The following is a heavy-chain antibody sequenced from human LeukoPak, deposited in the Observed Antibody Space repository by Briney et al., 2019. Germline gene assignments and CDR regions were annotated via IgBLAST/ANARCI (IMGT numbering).Heavy chain of an antibody. J-gene: IGHJ4*02. CDR3: ARLGGSYFSYYFDY. Sequence: KTSETLSLTCTVSGGSISSYYWSWIRQPAGKGLEWIGRIYTSGSTNYNPSLKSRVTMSVDTSKNQFSLKLSSVTAADTAVYYCARLGGSYFSYYFDYWGQGTLVTVSS. CDR1: GGSISSYY. CDR2: IYTSGST. V-gene: IGHV4-4*07. D-gene: IGHD1-26*01.